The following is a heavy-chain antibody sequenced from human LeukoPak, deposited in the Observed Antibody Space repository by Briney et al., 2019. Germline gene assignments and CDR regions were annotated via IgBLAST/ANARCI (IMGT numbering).Heavy chain of an antibody. CDR2: INHSGST. J-gene: IGHJ4*02. Sequence: SETLSLTCAVYGGSFSGYYWSGIRPPPGKGLEWIGEINHSGSTNYNPSLKRRVTISVDTSKNQFSLKLSSVTAADTAVYYCARGSSGGSCYRLWGQGTLVTVSS. CDR3: ARGSSGGSCYRL. CDR1: GGSFSGYY. V-gene: IGHV4-34*01. D-gene: IGHD2-15*01.